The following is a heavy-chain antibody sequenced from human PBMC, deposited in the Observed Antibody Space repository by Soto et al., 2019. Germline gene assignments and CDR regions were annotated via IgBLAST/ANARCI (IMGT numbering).Heavy chain of an antibody. CDR3: ARGWYDILTGYYNEDYYYGMDV. CDR2: IWYDGSNK. D-gene: IGHD3-9*01. J-gene: IGHJ6*02. V-gene: IGHV3-33*01. CDR1: GFTFSSYG. Sequence: GGSLRLSCAASGFTFSSYGMHWVRQAPGKGLERVAVIWYDGSNKYYADSVKGRFTISRDNSKNTLYLQMNSLRAEDTAVYYCARGWYDILTGYYNEDYYYGMDVWGQGTTVTVSS.